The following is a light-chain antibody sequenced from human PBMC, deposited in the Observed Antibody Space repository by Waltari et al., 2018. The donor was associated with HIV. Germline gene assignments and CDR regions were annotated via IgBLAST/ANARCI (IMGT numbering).Light chain of an antibody. CDR2: KDT. J-gene: IGLJ2*01. CDR3: QSADNTGTSVV. Sequence: SYELTQPPSVSVSPGQTARITCSADALAKQHTYWYQQQPGQAPVVVIYKDTQGPSGIPERFSGSSSGTIVTLTISGVQAEDEAVYYCQSADNTGTSVVFGGGTKLTVL. V-gene: IGLV3-25*03. CDR1: ALAKQH.